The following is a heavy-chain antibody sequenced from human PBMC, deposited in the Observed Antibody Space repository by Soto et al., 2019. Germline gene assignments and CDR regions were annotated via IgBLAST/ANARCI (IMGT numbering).Heavy chain of an antibody. Sequence: SETLSLTCTVSGGSISSYYWSWIRQPPGKGLEWIGYIYYSGSTNYNPSLKSRVTISVDTSKNQFSLKLSSVTAADTAVYYCVGWYHSSSWYPGYYFDYWGQGTLVTVSS. CDR1: GGSISSYY. J-gene: IGHJ4*02. CDR3: VGWYHSSSWYPGYYFDY. V-gene: IGHV4-59*12. CDR2: IYYSGST. D-gene: IGHD6-13*01.